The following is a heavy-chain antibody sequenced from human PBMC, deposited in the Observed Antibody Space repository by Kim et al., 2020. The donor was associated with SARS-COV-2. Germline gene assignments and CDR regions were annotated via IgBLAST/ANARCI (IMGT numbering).Heavy chain of an antibody. D-gene: IGHD3-3*01. CDR2: MNPNSGNT. CDR1: GYTFTSYD. CDR3: ARATARRKEITIFGVVPRYYYMDV. Sequence: ASVKVSCKASGYTFTSYDINWVRQATGQGLEWMGWMNPNSGNTGYAQKFQGRVTMTRNTSISTAYMELSSLRSEDTAVYYCARATARRKEITIFGVVPRYYYMDVWGKGTTVTVSS. V-gene: IGHV1-8*01. J-gene: IGHJ6*03.